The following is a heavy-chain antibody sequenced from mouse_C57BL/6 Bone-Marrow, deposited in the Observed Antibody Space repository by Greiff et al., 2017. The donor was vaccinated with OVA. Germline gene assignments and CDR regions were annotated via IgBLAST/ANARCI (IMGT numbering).Heavy chain of an antibody. Sequence: QVQLQQSGAELVKPGASVKISCKASGYTFTDYYLHWVKQRPGQGLEWIGKIGPGSGSTYYNEKFKGKATLTADKSSSTDYMQLSSLTSEDSAVYFWARSHYGSSYLYWYFDVWGTGTTVTVSS. CDR1: GYTFTDYY. J-gene: IGHJ1*03. CDR3: ARSHYGSSYLYWYFDV. CDR2: IGPGSGST. V-gene: IGHV1-77*01. D-gene: IGHD1-1*01.